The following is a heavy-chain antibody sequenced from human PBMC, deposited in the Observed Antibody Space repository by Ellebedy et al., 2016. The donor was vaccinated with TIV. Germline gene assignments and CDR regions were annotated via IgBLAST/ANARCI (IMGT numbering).Heavy chain of an antibody. D-gene: IGHD2-21*02. CDR2: ISGSGGST. J-gene: IGHJ4*02. CDR3: AKGQVVVVTAAFVLDY. CDR1: GFTFSTYW. Sequence: GGSLRLSXAASGFTFSTYWMSWVRQAPGKGLEWVSAISGSGGSTYYADSVKGRFTISRDNSKNTLYLQMNSLRAEDTAVYYCAKGQVVVVTAAFVLDYWGQGTLVTVSS. V-gene: IGHV3-23*01.